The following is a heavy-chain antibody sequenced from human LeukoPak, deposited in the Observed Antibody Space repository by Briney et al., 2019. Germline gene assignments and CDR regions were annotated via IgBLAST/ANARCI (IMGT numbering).Heavy chain of an antibody. CDR1: GFTFDNYA. CDR3: AKVRGTYSSGYFFDY. Sequence: SLRLSCAASGFTFDNYAMHWVQQAPGKGLEWLSIISWNSGYIGYADSVKGRFTISRDNDKKSLDLKMNSLRAEDTAFYYCAKVRGTYSSGYFFDYWGQGTLVTVSS. J-gene: IGHJ4*02. V-gene: IGHV3-9*01. CDR2: ISWNSGYI. D-gene: IGHD6-19*01.